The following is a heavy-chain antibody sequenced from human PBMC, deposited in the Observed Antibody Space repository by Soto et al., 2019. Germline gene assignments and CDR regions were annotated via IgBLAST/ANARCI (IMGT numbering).Heavy chain of an antibody. CDR3: AKDGGQWFQRYYFDY. CDR1: GFTFSSYG. CDR2: IWYDGSNK. J-gene: IGHJ4*02. Sequence: PGGSLRLSCAASGFTFSSYGMHWVRQAPGKGLEWVAVIWYDGSNKYYADSVKGRFTISRDNSKNTLYLQMNSLRAEDTAVYYCAKDGGQWFQRYYFDYWGQGTLVTVSS. D-gene: IGHD3-22*01. V-gene: IGHV3-30*02.